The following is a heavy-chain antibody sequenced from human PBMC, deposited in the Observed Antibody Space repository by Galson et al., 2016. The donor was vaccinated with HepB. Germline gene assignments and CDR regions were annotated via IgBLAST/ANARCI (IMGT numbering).Heavy chain of an antibody. D-gene: IGHD3-3*01. CDR1: GFSFSSFA. CDR3: VTYYYNFWSGYSDWYFDL. V-gene: IGHV3-64D*06. Sequence: SLRLSCAASGFSFSSFAMHWVRQAPGKGLEYVSGISSDGGSTNYADSVKGRFTISRDNSKTTLYIQMSSLRAEDTAVYYCVTYYYNFWSGYSDWYFDLWGRG. CDR2: ISSDGGST. J-gene: IGHJ2*01.